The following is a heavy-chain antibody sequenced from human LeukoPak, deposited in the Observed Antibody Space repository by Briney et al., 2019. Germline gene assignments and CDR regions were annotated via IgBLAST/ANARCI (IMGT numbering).Heavy chain of an antibody. CDR3: ARLSHDYGDYPKAEELY. V-gene: IGHV3-30-3*01. D-gene: IGHD4-17*01. J-gene: IGHJ4*02. Sequence: QPGRSLRLSCAASGFTFSSYAMHWVRQAPGKGLEWVAVMSYDGSNKYYADSVKGRFTISRDNSKNTLYLQMNSLRAEDTAVYYCARLSHDYGDYPKAEELYWGQGALVTVSS. CDR2: MSYDGSNK. CDR1: GFTFSSYA.